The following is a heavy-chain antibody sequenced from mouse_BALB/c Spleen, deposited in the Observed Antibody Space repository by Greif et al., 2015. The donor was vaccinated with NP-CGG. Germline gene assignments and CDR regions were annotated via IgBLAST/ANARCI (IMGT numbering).Heavy chain of an antibody. D-gene: IGHD2-4*01. Sequence: VQLQQSGAELVKPGASVKLSCKASGYTFTSYWMHWVKQRPGQGLEWIGEINPSNGRTNYNEKFKSKATLTVDKSSSTAYMQLSSLTSEDSAVYYCARSLSTMITTVFAYWGQGTLVTVSA. CDR3: ARSLSTMITTVFAY. CDR2: INPSNGRT. CDR1: GYTFTSYW. J-gene: IGHJ3*01. V-gene: IGHV1S81*02.